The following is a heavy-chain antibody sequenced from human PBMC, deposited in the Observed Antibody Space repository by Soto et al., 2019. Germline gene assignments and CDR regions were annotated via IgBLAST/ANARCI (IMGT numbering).Heavy chain of an antibody. V-gene: IGHV3-30*18. CDR1: GFTFSSYG. J-gene: IGHJ6*02. Sequence: GGSLRLSCAASGFTFSSYGMHWVRQAPGKGLEWVAVISYDGSNKYYADSAKGRFTISRDNSKNTLYLQMNSLRVEDTAVYYCAKDSDHGAKMDYYYGMDVWGQGTTVTVSS. CDR2: ISYDGSNK. CDR3: AKDSDHGAKMDYYYGMDV. D-gene: IGHD2-8*01.